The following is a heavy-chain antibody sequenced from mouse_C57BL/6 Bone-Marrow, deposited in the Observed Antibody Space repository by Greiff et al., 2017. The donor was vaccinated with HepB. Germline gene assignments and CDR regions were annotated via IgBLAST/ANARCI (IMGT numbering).Heavy chain of an antibody. D-gene: IGHD1-1*01. CDR2: IYPGDGDT. CDR1: GYAFSSSW. CDR3: ASRYYGSSWYFDV. J-gene: IGHJ1*03. Sequence: VQLQQSGPELVKPGASVKISCKASGYAFSSSWMNWVKQRPGKGLEWIGRIYPGDGDTNYNGKFKGKATLTADKSSSTAYMQLSSLTSEDSAVYFCASRYYGSSWYFDVWGTGTTVTVSS. V-gene: IGHV1-82*01.